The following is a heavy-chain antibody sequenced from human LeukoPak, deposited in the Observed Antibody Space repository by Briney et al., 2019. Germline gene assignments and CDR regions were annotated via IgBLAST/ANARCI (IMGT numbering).Heavy chain of an antibody. D-gene: IGHD3-16*01. J-gene: IGHJ6*02. CDR2: IYSGGST. Sequence: GGSLRLSCAASGFTVSSNYMSWVRQAPGKVLEWDSVIYSGGSTYYADSVKGRFTISRDNSKNTLYLQMNSLRAEDTAVYYCARMGDYYYYYGMDVWGQGTTVTVSS. CDR1: GFTVSSNY. CDR3: ARMGDYYYYYGMDV. V-gene: IGHV3-53*01.